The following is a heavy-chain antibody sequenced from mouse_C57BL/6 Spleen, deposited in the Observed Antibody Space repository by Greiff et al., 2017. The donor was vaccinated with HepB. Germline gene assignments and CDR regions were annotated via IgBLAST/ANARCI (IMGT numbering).Heavy chain of an antibody. D-gene: IGHD1-1*01. CDR3: AIGHYYGSSYYAMDY. CDR1: GYTFTSYW. V-gene: IGHV1-74*01. CDR2: IHPSDSDT. Sequence: QVQLQQPGAELVKPGASVKVSCKASGYTFTSYWMHWVKQRPGQGLEWIGRIHPSDSDTNYNQKFKGKATLTVDKSSSTAYMRLSSLTSEDSAVYYGAIGHYYGSSYYAMDYWGQGTSVTVSS. J-gene: IGHJ4*01.